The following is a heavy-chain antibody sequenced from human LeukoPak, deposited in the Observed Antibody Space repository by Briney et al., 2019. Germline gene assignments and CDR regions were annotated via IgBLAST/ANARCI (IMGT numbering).Heavy chain of an antibody. CDR1: GFTFSSYA. D-gene: IGHD6-19*01. V-gene: IGHV3-30*01. Sequence: GGSLRLSCAASGFTFSSYAMHWVRQAPGKGLEWVAVISYDGSNKYYADSVKGRFTISRDNSKNTLYLQMNSLRAEDTAVYYCARDCNSWQWLTTGDYFDYWGRGTLVTVSS. CDR2: ISYDGSNK. CDR3: ARDCNSWQWLTTGDYFDY. J-gene: IGHJ4*02.